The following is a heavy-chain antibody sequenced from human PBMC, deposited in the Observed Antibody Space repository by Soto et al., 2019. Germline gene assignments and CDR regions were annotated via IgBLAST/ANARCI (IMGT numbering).Heavy chain of an antibody. CDR3: AKVPGGANYYDSSGYYY. CDR2: ISGSGGST. V-gene: IGHV3-23*01. Sequence: GGSLRLSCAASGFTFSSYAMSWVRQAPGKGLEWVSAISGSGGSTYYADSVKGRFTISRDNSKNTLYLQMNSLRAEDTAVYYCAKVPGGANYYDSSGYYYWGQGTLVTVSS. J-gene: IGHJ4*02. D-gene: IGHD3-22*01. CDR1: GFTFSSYA.